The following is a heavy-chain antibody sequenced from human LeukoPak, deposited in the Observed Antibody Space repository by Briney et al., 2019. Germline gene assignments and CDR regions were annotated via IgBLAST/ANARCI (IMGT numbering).Heavy chain of an antibody. CDR3: ARPQYSSSWFFFSY. V-gene: IGHV4-39*01. D-gene: IGHD6-13*01. CDR2: IYYSGST. Sequence: PSETPSLTCTVSGGSISSSSYYWGWIRQPPGKGLEWIGSIYYSGSTYYNPSLKSRVTISVDTSKNQFSLKLRSVTAADTAVYYCARPQYSSSWFFFSYWGQGTLVTVSS. CDR1: GGSISSSSYY. J-gene: IGHJ4*02.